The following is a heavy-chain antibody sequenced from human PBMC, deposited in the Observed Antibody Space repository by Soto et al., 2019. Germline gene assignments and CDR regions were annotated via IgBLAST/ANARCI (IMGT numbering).Heavy chain of an antibody. V-gene: IGHV4-39*01. CDR3: ARLRSGNIVATMENDHLSYFDY. D-gene: IGHD5-12*01. CDR2: IYYSGST. Sequence: SETLSLTCTVSGGSISSSSYYWGWIRQPPGKGLEWIGSIYYSGSTYYNPSLKSRVTISVDTSKNQFSLKLSSVTAADTAVYYCARLRSGNIVATMENDHLSYFDYWGQGTLVTVSS. J-gene: IGHJ4*02. CDR1: GGSISSSSYY.